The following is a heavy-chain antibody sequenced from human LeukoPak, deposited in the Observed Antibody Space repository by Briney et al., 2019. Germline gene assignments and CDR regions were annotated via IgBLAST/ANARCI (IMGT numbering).Heavy chain of an antibody. D-gene: IGHD1-7*01. Sequence: SETLSLTCTVSGGSIGTYYWGWVRQPPGRGLECLAYIYGSGGTNYNPSLNSRVTISLDTANNQFSLNLSSVTAADTAVYYCARELPNWNYDYWGQGTLVTVSS. V-gene: IGHV4-59*01. CDR1: GGSIGTYY. J-gene: IGHJ4*02. CDR3: ARELPNWNYDY. CDR2: IYGSGGT.